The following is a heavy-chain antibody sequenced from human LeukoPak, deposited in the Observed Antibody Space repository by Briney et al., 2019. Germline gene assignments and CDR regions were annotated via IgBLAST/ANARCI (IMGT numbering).Heavy chain of an antibody. D-gene: IGHD5-18*01. J-gene: IGHJ5*02. CDR1: GYTFTSYG. CDR2: INPSGGST. Sequence: ASVKVSCKASGYTFTSYGISWVRQAPGQGLEWMGIINPSGGSTSYAQKFQGRVTMTRDTSTSTVYMELSSLRSEDTAVYYCAILGYSYGSNWFDPWGQGTLVTVSS. V-gene: IGHV1-46*01. CDR3: AILGYSYGSNWFDP.